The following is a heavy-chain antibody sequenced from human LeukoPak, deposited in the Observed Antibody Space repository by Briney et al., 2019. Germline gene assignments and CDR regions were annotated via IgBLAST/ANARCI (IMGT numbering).Heavy chain of an antibody. V-gene: IGHV1-2*02. CDR1: GYTFTDYY. CDR3: TRDKGWPA. Sequence: ASVKVSCKASGYTFTDYYLHWVRQAPGQGLEWMGWINPNSDCTNYAQKFQGRVTMTSDTSISTVYMELSRLTSDDTADYYCTRDKGWPAWGQGTLVTVSA. D-gene: IGHD6-19*01. J-gene: IGHJ5*02. CDR2: INPNSDCT.